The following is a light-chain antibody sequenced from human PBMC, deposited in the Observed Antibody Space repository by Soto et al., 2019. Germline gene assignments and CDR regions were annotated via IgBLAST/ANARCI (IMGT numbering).Light chain of an antibody. CDR1: SSDVGTYNL. J-gene: IGLJ3*02. CDR2: EGD. CDR3: CSYTGSSTWV. V-gene: IGLV2-23*01. Sequence: QSALTQPASVSGSPGQSITISCTGTSSDVGTYNLVSWYQQHPDKAPKLIIYEGDRRPSGVSNRFSVSKSGNTASLTISGLQAEDEADYFCCSYTGSSTWVFGGGTKLTVL.